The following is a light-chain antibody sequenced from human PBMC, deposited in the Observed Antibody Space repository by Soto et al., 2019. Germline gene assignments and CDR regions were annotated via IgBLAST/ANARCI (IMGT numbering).Light chain of an antibody. CDR1: SSDVGSYNL. CDR2: EGS. CDR3: CSYAGSPYV. V-gene: IGLV2-23*01. Sequence: QSVPTKPASVSGSPGQSITISCTGTSSDVGSYNLVSWYQQHPGKAPKLMIYEGSKRPSGVSNRFSGSKSGNTASLTISGLQAEDEADYYCCSYAGSPYVFGTGTKVTLL. J-gene: IGLJ1*01.